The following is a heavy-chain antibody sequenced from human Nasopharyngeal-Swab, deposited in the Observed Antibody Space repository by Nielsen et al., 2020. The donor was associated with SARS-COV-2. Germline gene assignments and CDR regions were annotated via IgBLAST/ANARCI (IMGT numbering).Heavy chain of an antibody. CDR2: TLYRSKWYN. CDR3: ARGRDFSFDS. CDR1: GDSVSSHSAG. V-gene: IGHV6-1*01. J-gene: IGHJ4*02. D-gene: IGHD3-3*01. Sequence: QTLSLTGAISGDSVSSHSAGWNWIRQTPSRGLEWLGRTLYRSKWYNDYAESVKSRIAVNPDTSKNQFSLQPNSVTPEDTAVYYCARGRDFSFDSWGQGTLVTASS.